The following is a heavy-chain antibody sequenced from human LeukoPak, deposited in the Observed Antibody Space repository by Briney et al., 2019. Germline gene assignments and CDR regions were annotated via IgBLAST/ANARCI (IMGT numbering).Heavy chain of an antibody. J-gene: IGHJ4*02. D-gene: IGHD6-19*01. Sequence: GGSLRLSCAASGFTLSSYSMNWVRQAPGKGLEWVSSISSSSYIYYADSVKGRFTISRDNAKNSLYLQMNSLRAEDTAVYYCARPIAVAGTDYWGQGTLVTVSS. V-gene: IGHV3-21*01. CDR3: ARPIAVAGTDY. CDR1: GFTLSSYS. CDR2: ISSSSYI.